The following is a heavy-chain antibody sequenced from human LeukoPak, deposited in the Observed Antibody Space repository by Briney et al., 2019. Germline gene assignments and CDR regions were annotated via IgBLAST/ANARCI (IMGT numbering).Heavy chain of an antibody. D-gene: IGHD2-2*01. CDR2: MNQDGSIR. J-gene: IGHJ4*02. Sequence: GGSLRLSCAASGFMFSSYWMTWVRQAPGKGLEWVANMNQDGSIRYYVGSVQGRFTISRDNAKNSLYLQVYSLRAEDTAVYYCARTNAWHPGDYWGQGTLVTVSS. CDR1: GFMFSSYW. CDR3: ARTNAWHPGDY. V-gene: IGHV3-7*01.